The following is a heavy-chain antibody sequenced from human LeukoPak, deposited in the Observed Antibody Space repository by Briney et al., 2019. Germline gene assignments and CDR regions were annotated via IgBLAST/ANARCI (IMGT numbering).Heavy chain of an antibody. J-gene: IGHJ4*02. CDR1: GGSISSYY. V-gene: IGHV4-59*01. CDR2: IYYSGST. D-gene: IGHD6-13*01. Sequence: SETLSLTCNVSGGSISSYYWNWIRQPPGQGLEWIGHIYYSGSTNYNPSLKSRVTISVDTSKNQFSLKLSSVTAADTAVYYCGGLQVAAGTIDYWGQGTLVTVSS. CDR3: GGLQVAAGTIDY.